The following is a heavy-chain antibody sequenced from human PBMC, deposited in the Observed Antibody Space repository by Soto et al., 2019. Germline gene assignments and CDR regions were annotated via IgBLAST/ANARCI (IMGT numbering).Heavy chain of an antibody. V-gene: IGHV1-69*01. Sequence: QVQLVQSGAEVKKPGSSVKVSCKASGGTFSSYAISWVRQAPGQGLEWMGGIIPIFGTANYAQKFQGRVTITADESTRTAYMELSSLRSEDTAVYYCAMNPPDYYDSSGYYAFDYWGQGTLVTVSS. CDR3: AMNPPDYYDSSGYYAFDY. CDR2: IIPIFGTA. D-gene: IGHD3-22*01. J-gene: IGHJ4*02. CDR1: GGTFSSYA.